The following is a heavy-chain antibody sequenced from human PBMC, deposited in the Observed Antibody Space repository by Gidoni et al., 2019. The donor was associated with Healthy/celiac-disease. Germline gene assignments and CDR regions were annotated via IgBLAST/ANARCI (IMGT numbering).Heavy chain of an antibody. V-gene: IGHV1-18*04. D-gene: IGHD3-22*01. Sequence: QVQLVQSGAEVKKPGASVKVSCKASGYTFTSYGSSWLRQASGQGLEWMGWISAYNSNTNETQKLQGRVTMTTNISASTAYIELRSLLSDVTAVYYCAWGEAYYYGSSGPACYWGQGTLVTVSS. CDR2: ISAYNSNT. CDR3: AWGEAYYYGSSGPACY. J-gene: IGHJ4*02. CDR1: GYTFTSYG.